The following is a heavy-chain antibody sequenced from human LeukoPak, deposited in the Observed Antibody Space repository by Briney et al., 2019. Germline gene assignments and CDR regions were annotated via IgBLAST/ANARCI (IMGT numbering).Heavy chain of an antibody. D-gene: IGHD3-22*01. J-gene: IGHJ3*02. CDR1: GGSFSGYY. Sequence: SETLSLTCAVYGGSFSGYYWSWIRQPPGKGLEWIGYIYDSGSTNYNPSLKSRVTISVDTSKNQFSLKVSSVTAADTAVYYCASLTTADAFDIWGQGTMVTVSS. V-gene: IGHV4-59*01. CDR3: ASLTTADAFDI. CDR2: IYDSGST.